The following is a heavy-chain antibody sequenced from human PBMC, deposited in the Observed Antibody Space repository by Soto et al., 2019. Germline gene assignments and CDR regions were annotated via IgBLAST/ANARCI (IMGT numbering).Heavy chain of an antibody. Sequence: SETLSLTCTVSGGSVSSGSYYWSWIRQPPGKGLEWIGYIYYSGSTNYNPSLKSRVTISVDTSKNQFSLKLSPVTAADTAVYYCARSITMVRGVITLHDYWGQGTLVTVSS. V-gene: IGHV4-61*01. CDR2: IYYSGST. J-gene: IGHJ4*02. CDR1: GGSVSSGSYY. D-gene: IGHD3-10*01. CDR3: ARSITMVRGVITLHDY.